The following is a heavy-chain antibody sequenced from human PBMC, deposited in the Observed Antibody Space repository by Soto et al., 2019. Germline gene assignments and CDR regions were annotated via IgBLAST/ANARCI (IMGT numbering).Heavy chain of an antibody. V-gene: IGHV4-39*01. CDR1: GGTLSSSSYY. Sequence: PYETHSLTCTASGGTLSSSSYYWGWILQPPGKGLEWIGSIYHSVSTYYNPSLKSRVTISVDTSKNQFSLTLSSVPAADTAVYYSARRQDDYDSSRSYNSACDVWCQR. D-gene: IGHD3-22*01. CDR3: ARRQDDYDSSRSYNSACDV. CDR2: IYHSVST. J-gene: IGHJ3*01.